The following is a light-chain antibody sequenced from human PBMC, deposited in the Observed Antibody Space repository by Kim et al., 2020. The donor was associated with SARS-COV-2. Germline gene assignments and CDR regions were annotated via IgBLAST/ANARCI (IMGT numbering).Light chain of an antibody. Sequence: EVVMTQSPATLSVSPGERATLSCRANESVSTYLGWYQQKPGQAPRLLIYTTSTRATGIPARFTGSGSGTEFTLTINSLQSEDLGVYYCHQYNLWPPLTFGGGTKVDIK. V-gene: IGKV3-15*01. CDR1: ESVSTY. CDR2: TTS. CDR3: HQYNLWPPLT. J-gene: IGKJ4*01.